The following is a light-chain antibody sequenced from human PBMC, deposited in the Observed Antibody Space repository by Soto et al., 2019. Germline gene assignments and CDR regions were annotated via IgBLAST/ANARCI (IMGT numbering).Light chain of an antibody. V-gene: IGKV3-11*01. CDR2: DTF. CDR1: QSVSNY. Sequence: EIVLTQSPATLSLSPGDRATPSCRASQSVSNYLAWYQQKPGQVPKLLIYDTFHRAPGIPVRFSGSGFGTDFTLTISSLESDDFAVYYCQHRANVVSFGGGTKMEIK. CDR3: QHRANVVS. J-gene: IGKJ4*01.